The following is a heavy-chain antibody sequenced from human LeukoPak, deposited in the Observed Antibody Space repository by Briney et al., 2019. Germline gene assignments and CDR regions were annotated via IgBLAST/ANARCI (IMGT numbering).Heavy chain of an antibody. CDR3: ARDRDDFRRPYYYYYMDV. J-gene: IGHJ6*03. Sequence: GGSLRLSCAASGFTFSSYAMHWVRQAPGKGLEWVAVISYDGRNKYYADSVKGRFSISRDNSKNMLYLQTNSLRAEDTAVYFCARDRDDFRRPYYYYYMDVWGKGTTVTVSS. CDR1: GFTFSSYA. CDR2: ISYDGRNK. V-gene: IGHV3-30*04. D-gene: IGHD2-21*02.